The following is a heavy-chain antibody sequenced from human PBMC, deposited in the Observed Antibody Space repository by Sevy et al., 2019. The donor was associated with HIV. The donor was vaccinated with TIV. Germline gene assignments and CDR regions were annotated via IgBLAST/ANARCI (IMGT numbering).Heavy chain of an antibody. D-gene: IGHD3-3*01. Sequence: ASVKVSCKASGYTFTSYGISWVRQAPGQGLEWMGWISAYNGNTNYAQKLQGRVTMTTDTSTSTAYLELRSLGSDDTAVYYCARDRRRVLEWYRMCWFDPWGQGTLVTVSS. CDR2: ISAYNGNT. CDR1: GYTFTSYG. CDR3: ARDRRRVLEWYRMCWFDP. J-gene: IGHJ5*02. V-gene: IGHV1-18*01.